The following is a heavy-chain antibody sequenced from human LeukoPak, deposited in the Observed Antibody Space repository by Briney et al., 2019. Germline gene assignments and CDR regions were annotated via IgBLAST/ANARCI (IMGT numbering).Heavy chain of an antibody. J-gene: IGHJ4*01. Sequence: PGGSLRLSCTIFGGTLSTYEFNWVRQAPGKRPEWISYMSRTADRIDHADSAKGRFTMSRDTAKNSVYLQMNSLRVDDTAIYYCATRLPFTGYKSWGGGTLVSV. D-gene: IGHD5-24*01. CDR3: ATRLPFTGYKS. CDR2: MSRTADRI. CDR1: GGTLSTYE. V-gene: IGHV3-48*03.